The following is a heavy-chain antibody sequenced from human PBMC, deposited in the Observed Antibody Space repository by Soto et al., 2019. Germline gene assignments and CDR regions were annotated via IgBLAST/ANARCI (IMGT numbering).Heavy chain of an antibody. CDR2: IYYSGST. CDR1: GRSISSGGYY. Sequence: SETLSLTCTVSGRSISSGGYYWSWIRQHPGKGLEWIGYIYYSGSTYYNPSLKSRVTISLDKSKNQYSLRLSSVTAADTAVYYCARVFTMVRGVYYYYYVMDFGGQGTPVTVS. J-gene: IGHJ6*02. D-gene: IGHD3-10*01. V-gene: IGHV4-31*03. CDR3: ARVFTMVRGVYYYYYVMDF.